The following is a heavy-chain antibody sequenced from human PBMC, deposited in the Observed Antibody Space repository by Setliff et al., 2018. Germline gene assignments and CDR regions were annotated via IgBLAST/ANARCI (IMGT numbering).Heavy chain of an antibody. V-gene: IGHV3-21*01. D-gene: IGHD3-3*01. J-gene: IGHJ4*02. Sequence: PGGSLRLSCAASGFTFSTYRMHWVRQAPGKGLEWVSSISSSGSYRYHADSVKGRFTISRDNTKNSLYLQMNSLSAEDTAIYYCVRSGHNYDFWNGLKYLNLEYWGQGTLVTVSS. CDR3: VRSGHNYDFWNGLKYLNLEY. CDR2: ISSSGSYR. CDR1: GFTFSTYR.